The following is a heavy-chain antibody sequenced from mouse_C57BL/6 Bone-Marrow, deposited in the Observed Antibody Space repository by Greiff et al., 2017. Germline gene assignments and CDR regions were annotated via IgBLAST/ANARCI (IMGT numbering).Heavy chain of an antibody. Sequence: EVQLQQSGAELVRPGASVKLSCTASGFNITDYYMHWVKQRPEQGLEWIGRIYPEDGDTGYAPKFQGKATMTADTSANTAYLQLSSLTSEDTAVYYCTTGITTVVDYWGQGTTLTVSS. D-gene: IGHD1-1*01. CDR2: IYPEDGDT. CDR1: GFNITDYY. CDR3: TTGITTVVDY. J-gene: IGHJ2*01. V-gene: IGHV14-1*01.